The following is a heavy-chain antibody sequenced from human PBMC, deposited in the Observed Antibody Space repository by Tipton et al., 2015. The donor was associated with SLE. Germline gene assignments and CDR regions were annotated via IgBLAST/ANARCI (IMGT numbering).Heavy chain of an antibody. V-gene: IGHV3-30*02. CDR1: GFTFSSYG. CDR3: AKVGVRFLEWLSISNWFGP. J-gene: IGHJ5*02. CDR2: IRYGGSDK. Sequence: SLRLSCAASGFTFSSYGMHWVRQAPGKGLEWVAFIRYGGSDKYYADSVKGRFTISRDDSKNTLFLQMNSLRAEDTAVYYCAKVGVRFLEWLSISNWFGPWGQGALVTVSS. D-gene: IGHD3-3*01.